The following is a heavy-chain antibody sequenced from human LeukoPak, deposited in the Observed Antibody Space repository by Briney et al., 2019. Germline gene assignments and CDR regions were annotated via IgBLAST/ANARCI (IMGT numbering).Heavy chain of an antibody. J-gene: IGHJ6*02. CDR3: AKDFDRSGYYSYGMDV. CDR1: GFTFNTYA. D-gene: IGHD3-22*01. Sequence: GGSLRLSCAASGFTFNTYAMSWVRQAPWERLQWVSGISDSGGNTYYADSVRGRFTISRDNSKNTLYLQMNSLRAEDTAVYYCAKDFDRSGYYSYGMDVWGQGTTVTVSS. CDR2: ISDSGGNT. V-gene: IGHV3-23*01.